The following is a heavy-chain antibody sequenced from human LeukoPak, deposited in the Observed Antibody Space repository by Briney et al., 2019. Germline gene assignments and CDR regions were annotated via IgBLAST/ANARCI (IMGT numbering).Heavy chain of an antibody. V-gene: IGHV3-53*01. CDR2: XXXXXXX. J-gene: IGHJ4*02. CDR1: GFTVSXXY. Sequence: GGSLRLSCAASGFTVSXXYMSWVRQAPGKGLEXVXVXXXXXXXYXXXSXXXXXXISRXNSENTLYLQMNSLRAEDTAVYYCARGRTGNYFDYWGQGTLVTVSS. CDR3: ARGRTGNYFDY. D-gene: IGHD7-27*01.